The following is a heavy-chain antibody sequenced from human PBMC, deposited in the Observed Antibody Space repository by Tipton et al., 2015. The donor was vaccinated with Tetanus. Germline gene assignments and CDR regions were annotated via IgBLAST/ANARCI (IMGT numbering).Heavy chain of an antibody. V-gene: IGHV4-4*07. CDR3: ARDSRLFYAMDV. CDR1: GGSITSNY. D-gene: IGHD6-25*01. Sequence: TLSLTCTVSGGSITSNYWTWIRQPAGKGLEWIGRIYAPGITNYNPSLKSRVSMSVDTSKNQFSLRLSSVTAADTAVYYCARDSRLFYAMDVWGQGATVAVSS. J-gene: IGHJ6*02. CDR2: IYAPGIT.